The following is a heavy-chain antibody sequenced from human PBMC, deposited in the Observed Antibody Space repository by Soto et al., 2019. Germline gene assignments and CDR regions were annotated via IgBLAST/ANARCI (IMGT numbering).Heavy chain of an antibody. CDR1: GFSLITSAVG. CDR2: IYGNDAQ. V-gene: IGHV2-5*01. D-gene: IGHD4-17*01. CDR3: AQVEMTTIGPVAY. J-gene: IGHJ4*02. Sequence: SGPTLVNPTETLTLTCSFSGFSLITSAVGVGWIRQPPGKALEWLALIYGNDAQRYSPSLKSRPTITKDTPKHQVVLTVTSMDPVDTATYYCAQVEMTTIGPVAYWGQGTLVTVSS.